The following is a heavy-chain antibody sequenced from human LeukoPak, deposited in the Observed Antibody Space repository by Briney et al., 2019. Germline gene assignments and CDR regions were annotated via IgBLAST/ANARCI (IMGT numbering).Heavy chain of an antibody. V-gene: IGHV3-11*01. D-gene: IGHD3-22*01. CDR3: ARSIGYYYTMDV. Sequence: PGGSLRPSCVACGFSFSDYYMSWIRQAPGRGLEWISYIGGSGSDLYYADSVKGRFTISRDNANNSLYLQMNSLRAEDTAVYYCARSIGYYYTMDVWGQGTTVTVSS. CDR1: GFSFSDYY. J-gene: IGHJ6*02. CDR2: IGGSGSDL.